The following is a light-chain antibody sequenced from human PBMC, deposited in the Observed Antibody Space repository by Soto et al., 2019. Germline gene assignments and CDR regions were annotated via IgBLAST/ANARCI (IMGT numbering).Light chain of an antibody. CDR1: SSDVGAYDY. CDR3: ASHTTSLTWV. J-gene: IGLJ3*02. V-gene: IGLV2-14*01. Sequence: QSALTQPASVSGSPGQSITISCTGTSSDVGAYDYVSWYQHHPGEAPKLMIYDVSHRPSGISIRFSGSKSGNTASLTISGLQSEDEADYYCASHTTSLTWVFGGGTQLTVL. CDR2: DVS.